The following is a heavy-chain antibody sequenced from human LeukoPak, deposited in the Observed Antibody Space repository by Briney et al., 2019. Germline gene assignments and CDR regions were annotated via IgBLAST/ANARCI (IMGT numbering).Heavy chain of an antibody. J-gene: IGHJ4*02. Sequence: SETLSLTCTVSGYSISSGCYWGWIRQPPGEGLEWIGSIYHSGSTYYNPSLKSRVTMSVDTSKNQFSLKLSSVTAADTAVYYCASTITVTTDYWGQGTLVTVSS. CDR2: IYHSGST. V-gene: IGHV4-38-2*02. CDR3: ASTITVTTDY. D-gene: IGHD4-17*01. CDR1: GYSISSGCY.